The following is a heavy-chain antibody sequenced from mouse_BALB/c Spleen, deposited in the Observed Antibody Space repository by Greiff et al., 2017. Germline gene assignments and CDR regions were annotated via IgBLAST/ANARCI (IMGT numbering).Heavy chain of an antibody. CDR1: GYTFTSYV. CDR2: INPYNDGT. CDR3: ARSGRVEPFAY. V-gene: IGHV1-14*01. Sequence: VQLKESGPELVKPGASVKMSCKASGYTFTSYVMHWVKQKPGQGLEWIGYINPYNDGTKYNEKFKGKATLTSDKSSSTAYMELSSLTSEDSAVYYCARSGRVEPFAYWGQGTLVTVSA. D-gene: IGHD1-1*01. J-gene: IGHJ3*01.